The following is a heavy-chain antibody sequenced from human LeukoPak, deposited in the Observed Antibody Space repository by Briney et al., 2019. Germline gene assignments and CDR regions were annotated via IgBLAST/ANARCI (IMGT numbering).Heavy chain of an antibody. CDR3: ARDSRVVVAATAYYYYYGMDV. Sequence: GGSLRLSCAASGFTFSDYYMSWIRQAPGKGLEWLSYISSSGSTIYYADSVKGRFTTSRDDAKDSLYLQMNSLRAEDTAVYYCARDSRVVVAATAYYYYYGMDVWGQGTTVTVSS. J-gene: IGHJ6*02. V-gene: IGHV3-11*01. D-gene: IGHD2-15*01. CDR1: GFTFSDYY. CDR2: ISSSGSTI.